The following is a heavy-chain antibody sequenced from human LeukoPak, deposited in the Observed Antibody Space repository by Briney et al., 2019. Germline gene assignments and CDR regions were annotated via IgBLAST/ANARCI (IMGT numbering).Heavy chain of an antibody. V-gene: IGHV4-61*02. CDR3: ATTLPGNYGSGSYTFDY. J-gene: IGHJ4*02. CDR1: GGSVSSGSYY. Sequence: SETLSLTCTVSGGSVSSGSYYWSWIRQPAGKGLEWIGRIYTSGSTNYNPSLKSRVTMSVDTSKNQFSLKLSSVTAADTAVYYCATTLPGNYGSGSYTFDYWGQGTLVTVSS. D-gene: IGHD3-10*01. CDR2: IYTSGST.